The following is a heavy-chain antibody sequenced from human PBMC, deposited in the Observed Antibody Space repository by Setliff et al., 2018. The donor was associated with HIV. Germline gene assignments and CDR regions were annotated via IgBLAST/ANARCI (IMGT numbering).Heavy chain of an antibody. CDR3: ARQTWEYYDTLTGYYRSPKNFDS. Sequence: PSETLSLTCTVSGGSISRGSYSWGWIRQPPGKGLEWIGSISYTGITNYNPSLKSRVTISLDTSKNQFFLKLSSVTAPDTAIYYCARQTWEYYDTLTGYYRSPKNFDSWGQGTLVTVSS. V-gene: IGHV4-39*01. J-gene: IGHJ4*02. D-gene: IGHD3-9*01. CDR1: GGSISRGSYS. CDR2: ISYTGIT.